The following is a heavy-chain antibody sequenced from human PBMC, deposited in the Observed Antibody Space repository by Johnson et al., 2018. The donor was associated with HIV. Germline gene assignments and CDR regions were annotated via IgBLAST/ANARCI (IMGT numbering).Heavy chain of an antibody. CDR3: AKGGVLRWSPSGDAFDI. V-gene: IGHV3-23*04. CDR1: GFTFSSYA. CDR2: ISGRGGS. J-gene: IGHJ3*02. Sequence: EVQLVESGGALVQPGRSLRLSCAASGFTFSSYAMSWVRQAPGKGLEWVSAISGRGGSYYADSVTGRFIISRDNSNNTLYLQMNSLTAEDTAIYYCAKGGVLRWSPSGDAFDIWGQGTMVTVSS. D-gene: IGHD2-21*01.